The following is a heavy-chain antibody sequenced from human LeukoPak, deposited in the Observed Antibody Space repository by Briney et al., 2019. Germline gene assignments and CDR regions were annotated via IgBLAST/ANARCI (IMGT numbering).Heavy chain of an antibody. J-gene: IGHJ4*02. V-gene: IGHV3-23*01. CDR3: TKDSEFFGESTDFDY. CDR2: ISGSGGST. Sequence: GGSLRLSCAASGFTFSSYGMSWVRQAPGKGLEWVSAISGSGGSTFYADSVKGRFTISRDKFKNTVYLQMNSLRAEDTAIYYCTKDSEFFGESTDFDYWGQGTLVTVSS. D-gene: IGHD3-10*01. CDR1: GFTFSSYG.